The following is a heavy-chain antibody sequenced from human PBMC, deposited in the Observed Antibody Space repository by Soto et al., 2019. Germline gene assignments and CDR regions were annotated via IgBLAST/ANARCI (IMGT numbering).Heavy chain of an antibody. V-gene: IGHV4-34*01. CDR1: GWSFSGYY. Sequence: QVQLQQWGAGLLKPSETLSLTCAVYGWSFSGYYWSWIRQPPGKGLEWIGEINHSGSTDYNPSLKSGVTISVDTSKNQFSLKLSSVTAADTAVYYCARAYGGNVFDYWGQGTLVTVSS. J-gene: IGHJ4*02. CDR3: ARAYGGNVFDY. D-gene: IGHD4-17*01. CDR2: INHSGST.